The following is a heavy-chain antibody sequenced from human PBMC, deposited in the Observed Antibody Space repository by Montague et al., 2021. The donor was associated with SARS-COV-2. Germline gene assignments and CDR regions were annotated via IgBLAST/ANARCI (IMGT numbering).Heavy chain of an antibody. J-gene: IGHJ4*02. CDR1: GGSISTGSYY. CDR2: IYYSGDT. V-gene: IGHV4-39*01. D-gene: IGHD4-17*01. Sequence: SETLSLTCSFSGGSISTGSYYWGWIRQPPRKGLEGIVSIYYSGDTYYNPSLKSRVTISVDTSKNKFSLRLSSVTAADTAVYYCVRGGAYTDYGRVDYWGQGTLVTVSS. CDR3: VRGGAYTDYGRVDY.